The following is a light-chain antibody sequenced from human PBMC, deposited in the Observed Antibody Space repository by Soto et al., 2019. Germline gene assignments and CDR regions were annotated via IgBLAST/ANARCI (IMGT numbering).Light chain of an antibody. V-gene: IGKV3-15*01. CDR1: QTVRSN. J-gene: IGKJ1*01. CDR2: GAS. Sequence: EKVMTQSPATLSVSPGERATLSCRASQTVRSNLAWYQQKPGQAPRLLIYGASTRATGIPARFSGSGSGTEFTLSISSLQSEDFAVYYCQQYNNWPRTFGQGTKVEFK. CDR3: QQYNNWPRT.